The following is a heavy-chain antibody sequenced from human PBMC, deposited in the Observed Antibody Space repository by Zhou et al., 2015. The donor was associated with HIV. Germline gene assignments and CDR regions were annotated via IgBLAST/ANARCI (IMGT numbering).Heavy chain of an antibody. J-gene: IGHJ4*02. CDR3: ARDLLGCSSTSCYSEGADY. CDR1: GGTFSSYA. D-gene: IGHD2-2*01. V-gene: IGHV1-69*01. Sequence: QVQLVQSGAEVKKPGSSVKVSCKASGGTFSSYAISWVRQAPGQGLEWMGGIIPIFGTANYAQKFQGRVTITADESTSTAYMELSSLRSEDTAVYYCARDLLGCSSTSCYSEGADYWGQGTLVTVSS. CDR2: IIPIFGTA.